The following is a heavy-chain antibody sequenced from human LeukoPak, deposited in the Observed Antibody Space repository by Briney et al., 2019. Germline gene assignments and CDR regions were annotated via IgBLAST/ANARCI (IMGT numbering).Heavy chain of an antibody. CDR1: GFPFSDYS. CDR2: ISSGGSTI. Sequence: GGSLRLSCAASGFPFSDYSMNWVRQAPGKGLEWVSYISSGGSTIYYADSVKGRFTISRDNAKNSLYLQMNSLRDEDTAVYYCARGGYGDGDYWGQGTLVTVSS. CDR3: ARGGYGDGDY. J-gene: IGHJ4*02. D-gene: IGHD4-17*01. V-gene: IGHV3-48*02.